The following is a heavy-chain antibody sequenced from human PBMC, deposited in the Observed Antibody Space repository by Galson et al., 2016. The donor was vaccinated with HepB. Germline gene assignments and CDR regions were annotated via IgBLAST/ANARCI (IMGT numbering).Heavy chain of an antibody. CDR1: GASFSRDHW. CDR3: ARAGLGTKASFDY. J-gene: IGHJ4*02. Sequence: SETLSLTCAVSGASFSRDHWWTWVRQSPGKGLECIGTVYRGRVYYNLSFEGRVTISIGMSTDVFSLKLTSLTAADTAVYYCARAGLGTKASFDYWGQGTLVAVSS. CDR2: VYRGRV. V-gene: IGHV4-4*02. D-gene: IGHD1-7*01.